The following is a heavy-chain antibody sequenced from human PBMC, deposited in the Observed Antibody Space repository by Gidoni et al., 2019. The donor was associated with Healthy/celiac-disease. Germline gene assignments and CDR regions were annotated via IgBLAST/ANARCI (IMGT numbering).Heavy chain of an antibody. V-gene: IGHV3-23*01. J-gene: IGHJ6*02. CDR2: ISGSGVST. CDR1: GFTFSSYA. D-gene: IGHD3-16*02. Sequence: EVQLLESGGGLVQPGGSLRLSCSASGFTFSSYAMGWVRQAPGKGLEWVSAISGSGVSTYYADSVKGRFTISRDNSKNTLYLQMNSLRAEDTAVYYCAKDCRITFGGVIVGYYYYGMDVWGQGTTVTVSS. CDR3: AKDCRITFGGVIVGYYYYGMDV.